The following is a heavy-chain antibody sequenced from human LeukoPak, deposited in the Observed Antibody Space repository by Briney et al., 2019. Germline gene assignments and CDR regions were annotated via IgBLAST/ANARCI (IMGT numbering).Heavy chain of an antibody. CDR2: ILGSGGST. Sequence: PGGPLRLSCAASGFTFSNYAMSWVRQAPGKRLEWVSAILGSGGSTYYADSVKGRFTVSRDNSRSTLYLQMKSLRAEDTALYYCAKWGDYDVLAGYYVPDYWGQGTRVTVSS. CDR1: GFTFSNYA. CDR3: AKWGDYDVLAGYYVPDY. D-gene: IGHD3-9*01. V-gene: IGHV3-23*01. J-gene: IGHJ4*02.